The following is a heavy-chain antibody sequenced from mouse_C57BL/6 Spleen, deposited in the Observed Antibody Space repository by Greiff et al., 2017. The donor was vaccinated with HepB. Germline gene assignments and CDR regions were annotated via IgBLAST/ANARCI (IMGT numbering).Heavy chain of an antibody. Sequence: QVQLQQSGPELVKPGASVKISCKASGYAFSSSWMNWVKQRPGKGLEWIGRIYPGDGDTNYNGKFKGKATLTAYKSSSTAYMQLSSLTSEDSAVYFCAREGVVTYYFDYWGQGTTLTVSS. J-gene: IGHJ2*01. D-gene: IGHD2-2*01. CDR3: AREGVVTYYFDY. CDR1: GYAFSSSW. V-gene: IGHV1-82*01. CDR2: IYPGDGDT.